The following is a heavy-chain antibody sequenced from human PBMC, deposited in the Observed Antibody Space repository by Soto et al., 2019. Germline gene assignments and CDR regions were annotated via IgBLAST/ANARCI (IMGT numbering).Heavy chain of an antibody. CDR1: GYTFTSYG. CDR2: ISAYNGNT. Sequence: ASVTVSCKASGYTFTSYGISWVRQAPGQGLEWMGWISAYNGNTNYAQKLQGRVTMTTDTSTSTAYMELRSLRSDDTAVYYCARDLWGYCGVDCYPLDVWGQGTAVTVSS. D-gene: IGHD2-21*02. CDR3: ARDLWGYCGVDCYPLDV. J-gene: IGHJ6*02. V-gene: IGHV1-18*01.